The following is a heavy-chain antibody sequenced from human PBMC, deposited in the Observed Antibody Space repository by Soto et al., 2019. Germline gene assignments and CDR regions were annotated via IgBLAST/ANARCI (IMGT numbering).Heavy chain of an antibody. V-gene: IGHV1-69*13. CDR2: IIPIFGTA. CDR3: ASCSGGSCSQIYYYYGMDV. D-gene: IGHD2-15*01. CDR1: GYTFTSYA. Sequence: ASVKVSCKASGYTFTSYAISWVRQAPGQGLEWMGGIIPIFGTANYAQKFQGRVTITADESTSTAYMELSSLRSEDTAVYYCASCSGGSCSQIYYYYGMDVWGQGTTVTVSS. J-gene: IGHJ6*02.